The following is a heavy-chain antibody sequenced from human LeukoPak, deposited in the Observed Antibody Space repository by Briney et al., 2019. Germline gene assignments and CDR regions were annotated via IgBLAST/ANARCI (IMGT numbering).Heavy chain of an antibody. CDR3: ARGHFVRAAILRCWFDP. CDR2: INHSGST. J-gene: IGHJ5*02. D-gene: IGHD2-2*02. CDR1: GGSFSGYY. Sequence: SETLSLTCAVYGGSFSGYYWSWIRQPPGKGLEWIGEINHSGSTNYNPSLKSRVTISVDTSKNQFSLELSSVTAADTAVYYCARGHFVRAAILRCWFDPWGQGTLVTVSS. V-gene: IGHV4-34*01.